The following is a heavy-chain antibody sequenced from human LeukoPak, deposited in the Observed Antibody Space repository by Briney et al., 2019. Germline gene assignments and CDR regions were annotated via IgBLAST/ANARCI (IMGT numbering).Heavy chain of an antibody. CDR1: RFTFSNYD. Sequence: GWALRLSCAASRFTFSNYDMNWVRPAPGRGLAWVCAISCSGGSTYYADSVKGRFTISRDNSKNTLYLQMNSLRAEDTAVYYCAKDLAGSGSYSFDYWGQGTLVTVSP. CDR3: AKDLAGSGSYSFDY. D-gene: IGHD1-26*01. V-gene: IGHV3-23*01. J-gene: IGHJ4*02. CDR2: ISCSGGST.